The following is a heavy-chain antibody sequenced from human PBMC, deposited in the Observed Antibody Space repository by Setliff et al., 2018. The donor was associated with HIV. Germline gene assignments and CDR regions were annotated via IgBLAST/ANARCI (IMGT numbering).Heavy chain of an antibody. J-gene: IGHJ3*02. Sequence: GGSLRLSCAASGFTFSSYGMHWVRQAPGKGLEWVGRIKSRVDGETTAYAAPLKGRFTISRDDSKNTLYLQMDSLSTEDTAVYYCILLGMHGAFDIWGQGTMVTVSS. CDR1: GFTFSSYG. D-gene: IGHD7-27*01. CDR3: ILLGMHGAFDI. V-gene: IGHV3-15*01. CDR2: IKSRVDGETT.